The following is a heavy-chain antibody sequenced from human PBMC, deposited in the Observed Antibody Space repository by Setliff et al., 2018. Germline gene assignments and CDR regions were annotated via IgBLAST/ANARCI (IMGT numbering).Heavy chain of an antibody. Sequence: SETLSLTCTVSGGSISSHYWGWIRQPPGKGLEWIGSIYYSGSTYYNPSLKSRVTISVDTSKNQFSLRLSSVTAADKAVYYCARLRKSTTAIDYWGQGTLVTVSS. CDR2: IYYSGST. D-gene: IGHD1-26*01. CDR3: ARLRKSTTAIDY. CDR1: GGSISSHY. J-gene: IGHJ4*02. V-gene: IGHV4-39*01.